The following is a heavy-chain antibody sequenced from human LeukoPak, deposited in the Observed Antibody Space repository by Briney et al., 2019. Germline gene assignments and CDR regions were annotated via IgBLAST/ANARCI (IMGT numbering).Heavy chain of an antibody. Sequence: PSETLFLTCTVSGGSISRYYWSWIRQPPGKGLEWIGYIYYIGSPNYNPSLKSRVTISVDTSKSQFSLKLSSVTAADTAMYYCARSNGWYYFDYWGQGTLVTVSS. CDR2: IYYIGSP. V-gene: IGHV4-59*12. CDR1: GGSISRYY. D-gene: IGHD6-19*01. CDR3: ARSNGWYYFDY. J-gene: IGHJ4*02.